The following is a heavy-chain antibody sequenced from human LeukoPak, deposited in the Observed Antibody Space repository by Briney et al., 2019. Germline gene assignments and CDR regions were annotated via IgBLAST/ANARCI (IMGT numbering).Heavy chain of an antibody. CDR3: ARDVEMATNALDY. V-gene: IGHV1-69*01. J-gene: IGHJ4*02. CDR2: IIPIFGTA. CDR1: GGTFSSYA. Sequence: SVKVSCKASGGTFSSYAISWVRQAPGQGLEWMGGIIPIFGTANYAQKFQGRVTITADESTSTAYMELSSLRSEDTAVYYCARDVEMATNALDYWGQGTLVTVSS. D-gene: IGHD5-24*01.